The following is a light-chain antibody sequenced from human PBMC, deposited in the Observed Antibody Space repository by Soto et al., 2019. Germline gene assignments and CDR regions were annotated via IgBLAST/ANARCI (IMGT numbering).Light chain of an antibody. Sequence: ETVLTQSPGTASLSPGERATLSCRTSQSVNSNFLAWYQQKPGQAPRLLIYGVFNRATGIPDRFSGSGSGTDFTLTISGLELEDSAVYYCQHYDGSPRTFGQGTKLEIK. CDR1: QSVNSNF. V-gene: IGKV3-20*01. J-gene: IGKJ2*01. CDR3: QHYDGSPRT. CDR2: GVF.